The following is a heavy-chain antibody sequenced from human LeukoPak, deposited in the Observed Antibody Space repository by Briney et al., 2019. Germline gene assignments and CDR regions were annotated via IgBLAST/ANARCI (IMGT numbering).Heavy chain of an antibody. CDR2: IRYDGSNK. CDR3: AKTPLLEWPFDY. CDR1: GFTFSSYG. D-gene: IGHD3-3*01. J-gene: IGHJ4*02. V-gene: IGHV3-30*02. Sequence: PGGSLRLSCAASGFTFSSYGMHWVRQAPGKGLEWVAFIRYDGSNKYYADSVKGRFTISRDNSKNTLYLQMNSLRAEDTAVYYCAKTPLLEWPFDYWGQGTLVTVSS.